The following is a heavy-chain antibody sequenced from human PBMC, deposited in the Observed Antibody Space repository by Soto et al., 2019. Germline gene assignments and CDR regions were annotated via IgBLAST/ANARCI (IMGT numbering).Heavy chain of an antibody. Sequence: SETLSLTCTVSGGSISSYYWSWIRQPPGKGLEWIGYIYYSGSTNYNPSLKSRVTISVDTSKNQFSLKLSSVTAADTAVYYCARAKSITSLGVVKVFDWFDPWGQETLVTVSS. V-gene: IGHV4-59*01. J-gene: IGHJ5*02. CDR2: IYYSGST. CDR1: GGSISSYY. CDR3: ARAKSITSLGVVKVFDWFDP. D-gene: IGHD3-3*01.